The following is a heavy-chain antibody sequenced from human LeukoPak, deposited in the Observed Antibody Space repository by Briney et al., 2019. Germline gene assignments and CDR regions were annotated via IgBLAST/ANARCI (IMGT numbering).Heavy chain of an antibody. Sequence: GESLKISCKGSGYTFTSYCIGWVRQMPGKGLEWMGIIYPGDSDTRYSPSFQGQVTISADKSISTAYLQWSSLKASDTVMYYCAVRPLEARFVFDIWAKGQWSPSLQ. CDR1: GYTFTSYC. CDR3: AVRPLEARFVFDI. CDR2: IYPGDSDT. V-gene: IGHV5-51*01. D-gene: IGHD3-3*01. J-gene: IGHJ3*02.